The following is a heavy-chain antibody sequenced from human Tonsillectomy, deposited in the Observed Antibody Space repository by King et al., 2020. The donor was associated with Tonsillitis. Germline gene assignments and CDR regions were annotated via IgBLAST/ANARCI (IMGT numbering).Heavy chain of an antibody. Sequence: VQLVESGGGVVQPGRSLRLSCAASGLTFSSYGMHWVRQAPGKGLEWVAVISYDGSNKYYADSVKGRFTISRDNSKNTLYLQMNSLRAEDTAVYYCAKSRFWYVTDYWGQGTLVTVSS. D-gene: IGHD3-16*01. CDR1: GLTFSSYG. CDR2: ISYDGSNK. CDR3: AKSRFWYVTDY. V-gene: IGHV3-30*18. J-gene: IGHJ4*02.